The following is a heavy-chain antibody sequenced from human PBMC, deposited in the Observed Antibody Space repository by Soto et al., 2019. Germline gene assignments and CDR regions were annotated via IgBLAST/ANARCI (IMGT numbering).Heavy chain of an antibody. J-gene: IGHJ5*02. CDR1: GGSFSGYY. CDR3: ARAHMVRGVIPWFDP. V-gene: IGHV4-34*01. D-gene: IGHD3-10*01. CDR2: INHSGST. Sequence: QVQLQQWGAGLLKPSETLSLTCAVYGGSFSGYYWSWIRQPPGKGLEWIGEINHSGSTNYNPSLKSRVTISVDTSKNQFSLELSSVTAADTAVYYCARAHMVRGVIPWFDPWGQGTLVTVSS.